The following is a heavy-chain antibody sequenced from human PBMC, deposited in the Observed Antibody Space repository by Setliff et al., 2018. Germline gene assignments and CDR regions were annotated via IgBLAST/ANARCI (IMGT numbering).Heavy chain of an antibody. CDR3: GRTMTYYYLCMDV. CDR2: IYHGGNT. Sequence: SETLSLTCAASGGTFSDYYWTWVRQPPGKGLEWIGQIYHGGNTRYNPSLKSRLTMSIDKSKNQVSLELSSVTTADTAVYYCGRTMTYYYLCMDVWGNGTTVTVSS. J-gene: IGHJ6*03. V-gene: IGHV4-34*08. CDR1: GGTFSDYY.